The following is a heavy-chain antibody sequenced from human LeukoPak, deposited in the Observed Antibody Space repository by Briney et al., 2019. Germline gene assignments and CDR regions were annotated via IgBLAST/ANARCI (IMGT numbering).Heavy chain of an antibody. CDR3: ARAEGYYDSSGNDAFDI. CDR1: GFTVSSNY. J-gene: IGHJ3*02. D-gene: IGHD3-22*01. Sequence: GGSLRLSCAASGFTVSSNYMSWVRQAPGKGLEWVSVIYSGGSTYYADSVKGRFTISRDNSKNTLYLQMNSLRAEDTAAYYCARAEGYYDSSGNDAFDIWGQGTMVTVSS. CDR2: IYSGGST. V-gene: IGHV3-53*01.